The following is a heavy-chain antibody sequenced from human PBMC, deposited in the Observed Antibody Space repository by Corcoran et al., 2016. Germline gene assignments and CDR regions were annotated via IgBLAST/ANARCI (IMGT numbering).Heavy chain of an antibody. V-gene: IGHV4-34*01. Sequence: QVQLQQWGAGLLKPSETLSLTCAVYGGSVSGYYWSWIRQPPGKGLEWIGEINHSGSTNYNPSLKSRVTISVDTSKNQFSLKLSSVTAADTAVYYCARALGSSWSRGEDYWGQGTLVTVSS. CDR1: GGSVSGYY. CDR3: ARALGSSWSRGEDY. D-gene: IGHD6-13*01. J-gene: IGHJ4*02. CDR2: INHSGST.